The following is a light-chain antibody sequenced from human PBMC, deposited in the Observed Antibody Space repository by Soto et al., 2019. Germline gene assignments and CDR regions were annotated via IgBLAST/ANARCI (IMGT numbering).Light chain of an antibody. V-gene: IGLV6-57*02. CDR3: QSHDSTNVV. Sequence: NSMLTQPHSESESPGKTVTISCTGSGGSIATNYVQWHQQRPGSAPTTVIYEDDKRPSGVPDRFSGSIDRSSNSASLIISGLKTEDEADYYCQSHDSTNVVFGRGTKLTVL. CDR1: GGSIATNY. J-gene: IGLJ2*01. CDR2: EDD.